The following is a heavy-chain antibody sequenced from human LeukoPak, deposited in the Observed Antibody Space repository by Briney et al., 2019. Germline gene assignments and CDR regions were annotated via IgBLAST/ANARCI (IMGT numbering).Heavy chain of an antibody. Sequence: ASVKVSCKASGYTFTSYYMHWVRQAPGQGLEWMGIINPSGGSTSYAQKFQGRVTMTRDTSTSTVYMELSSLRSEDTAVYYCARDGPVARSGLRYFDWYWVRYAGFDYWGQGTLVTVSS. V-gene: IGHV1-46*01. D-gene: IGHD3-9*01. J-gene: IGHJ4*02. CDR3: ARDGPVARSGLRYFDWYWVRYAGFDY. CDR2: INPSGGST. CDR1: GYTFTSYY.